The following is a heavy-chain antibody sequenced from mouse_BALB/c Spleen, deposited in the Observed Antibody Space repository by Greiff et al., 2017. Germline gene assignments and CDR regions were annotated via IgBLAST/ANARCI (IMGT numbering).Heavy chain of an antibody. Sequence: EVKLQESGGGLVKPGGSLKLSCAASGFTFSSYAMSWVRQSPEKRLEWVAEISSGGSYTYYPDTVTGRFTISRDNAKNTLYLEMSSLRSEDTAMYYCAREILNYYAMDYWGQGTSVTVSS. CDR1: GFTFSSYA. V-gene: IGHV5-9-4*01. J-gene: IGHJ4*01. CDR2: ISSGGSYT. CDR3: AREILNYYAMDY.